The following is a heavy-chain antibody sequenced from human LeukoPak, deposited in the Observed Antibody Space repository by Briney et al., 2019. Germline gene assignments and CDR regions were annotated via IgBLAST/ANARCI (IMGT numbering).Heavy chain of an antibody. Sequence: SQTLSLACTVSGGSISSGDYYWSWIRQPPGKGLEWIGYIYYSGSTYYNPSLKSRVTISVDTSKNQFSLKLSSVTAADTAVYYCARGALQYYYDSSGYYVKFDYWGQGTLVTVSS. CDR2: IYYSGST. CDR1: GGSISSGDYY. J-gene: IGHJ4*02. CDR3: ARGALQYYYDSSGYYVKFDY. V-gene: IGHV4-30-4*01. D-gene: IGHD3-22*01.